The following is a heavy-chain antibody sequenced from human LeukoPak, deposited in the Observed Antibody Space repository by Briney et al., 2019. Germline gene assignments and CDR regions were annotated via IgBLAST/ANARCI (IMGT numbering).Heavy chain of an antibody. V-gene: IGHV4-59*01. Sequence: SETLSLTCTVSGGSISTYYWSWMRQPPGRGLEWIGYIHRSTNYNPSLRSRVTISVDMSKNQFSLKLTSVTAADTAVYYCARAEADRTFDYWGQGTLVIVSS. CDR1: GGSISTYY. CDR3: ARAEADRTFDY. CDR2: IHRST. D-gene: IGHD1-7*01. J-gene: IGHJ4*02.